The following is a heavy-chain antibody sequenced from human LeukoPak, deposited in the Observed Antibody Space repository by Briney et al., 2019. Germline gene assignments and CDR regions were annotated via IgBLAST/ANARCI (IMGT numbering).Heavy chain of an antibody. D-gene: IGHD5-18*01. CDR3: AKGSHRGYSYGQHYYFDY. V-gene: IGHV3-30*02. Sequence: GGSLRLSCAASGFTFSSYGMHWVRQAPGKGLEWVAFIRYDGSNKYYADSVKGRFTISRDNSKNTLFLQMSSLRAEDTAVYYCAKGSHRGYSYGQHYYFDYWGQGTLVTVSS. CDR2: IRYDGSNK. J-gene: IGHJ4*02. CDR1: GFTFSSYG.